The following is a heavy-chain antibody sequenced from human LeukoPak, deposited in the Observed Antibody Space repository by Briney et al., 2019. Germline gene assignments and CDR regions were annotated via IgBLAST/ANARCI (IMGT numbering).Heavy chain of an antibody. CDR3: AADYCSSTSCYPGY. D-gene: IGHD2-2*01. CDR1: GFTFTSSA. Sequence: SVKVSCKASGFTFTSSAMQWVRQARGQRLEWIGWIVVGSGNTNYAQKFQGRVTITRDMSTSTAYMELSSLRSEDTAVYYCAADYCSSTSCYPGYWGQGTLVTVSS. CDR2: IVVGSGNT. V-gene: IGHV1-58*02. J-gene: IGHJ4*02.